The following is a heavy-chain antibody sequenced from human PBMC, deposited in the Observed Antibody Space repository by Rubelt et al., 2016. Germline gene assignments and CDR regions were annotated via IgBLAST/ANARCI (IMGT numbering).Heavy chain of an antibody. CDR1: GFTFSHYW. CDR2: IKQGGSEK. D-gene: IGHD6-19*01. Sequence: EVQLVESGGGLVQPGGSLRLSCAASGFTFSHYWMSWVRQVPGKGLEWVANIKQGGSEKYYVDSVKGRFTIFRDDAKNSLYLQMNSLRAEDTAVYYCATEGSGWYPFEFWGQGALVTVSS. V-gene: IGHV3-7*01. CDR3: ATEGSGWYPFEF. J-gene: IGHJ4*02.